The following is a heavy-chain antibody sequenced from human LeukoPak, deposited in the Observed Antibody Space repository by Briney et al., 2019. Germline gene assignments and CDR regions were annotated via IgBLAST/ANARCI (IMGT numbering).Heavy chain of an antibody. J-gene: IGHJ1*01. V-gene: IGHV3-48*01. Sequence: GGSLRLSCAASGFTFSFYSMNWVRQAPGKGLEWVSYISSTSSTIYYADSVKGRFTISRDNAENSLYLQMSSLRAEDTALYYCAKDIEYYYDSSGYYTEYFQHWGQGTLVTVSS. CDR3: AKDIEYYYDSSGYYTEYFQH. CDR2: ISSTSSTI. CDR1: GFTFSFYS. D-gene: IGHD3-22*01.